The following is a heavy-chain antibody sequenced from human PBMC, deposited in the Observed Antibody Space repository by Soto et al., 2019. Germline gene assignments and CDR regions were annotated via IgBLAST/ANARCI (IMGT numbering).Heavy chain of an antibody. V-gene: IGHV4-39*01. J-gene: IGHJ6*02. CDR1: GGSISSIFY. Sequence: QLQLQEWGPGLVKPSETLSLSCTVSGGSISSIFYWGWIRQPPGKGLEWIGSIYGTGNTYYNPSLKGRVTISADTSKNQFFLNLISVTAADTAVYYCRSSSRYSTDVWGQGATVTVSS. D-gene: IGHD6-19*01. CDR3: RSSSRYSTDV. CDR2: IYGTGNT.